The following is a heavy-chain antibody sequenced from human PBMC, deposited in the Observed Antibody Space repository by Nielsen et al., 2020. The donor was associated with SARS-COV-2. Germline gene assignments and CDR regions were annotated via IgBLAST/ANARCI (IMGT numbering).Heavy chain of an antibody. D-gene: IGHD6-25*01. CDR1: GFTFSSYG. CDR2: IWYDGSNK. CDR3: TRAPYSSGDFDF. J-gene: IGHJ4*02. V-gene: IGHV3-33*01. Sequence: GGSLRLSCAASGFTFSSYGMHWVRQAPGKGLEWVAVIWYDGSNKYYADSVNGRFTISRDTSKNTLYLQMNSLRVEDTAVYYCTRAPYSSGDFDFWGQGTLVTVSS.